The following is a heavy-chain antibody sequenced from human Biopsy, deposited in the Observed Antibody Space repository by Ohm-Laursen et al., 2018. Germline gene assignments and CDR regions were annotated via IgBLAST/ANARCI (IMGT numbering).Heavy chain of an antibody. D-gene: IGHD3-3*01. V-gene: IGHV1-18*01. CDR1: GYNFNSYG. CDR3: ARISITRLLDY. J-gene: IGHJ4*02. Sequence: EASVKVSCKPSGYNFNSYGISWVRQAPGQGLEWMGRISGYNGNTLYAQKFQHRVTMTTDTSTSTAYMELRSLTSDDTAVYYCARISITRLLDYWGQGTLVTVSS. CDR2: ISGYNGNT.